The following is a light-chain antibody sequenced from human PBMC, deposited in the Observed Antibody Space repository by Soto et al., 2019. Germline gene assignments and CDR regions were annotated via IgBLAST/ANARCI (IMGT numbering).Light chain of an antibody. CDR2: GVT. V-gene: IGLV2-14*03. J-gene: IGLJ3*02. Sequence: QSALTQPASASGSPGQSITISCSGTTNDVGGYNYVSWYQQHPGKAPKLLIYGVTDRPSGVSSRFSGSKSGNAASLTISGLQAEDEGDYYCSSYTSSYTWIFGGGTKVTVL. CDR1: TNDVGGYNY. CDR3: SSYTSSYTWI.